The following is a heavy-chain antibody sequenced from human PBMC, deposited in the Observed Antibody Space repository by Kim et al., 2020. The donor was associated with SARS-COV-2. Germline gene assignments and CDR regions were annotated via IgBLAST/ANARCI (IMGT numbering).Heavy chain of an antibody. Sequence: SETLSLTCTVSGGSISSSSYYWGWIRQPPGKGLEWIGSIYYSGSTYYNPSLKSRVTISVDTSKNQFSLKLSSVTAADTAVYYCARDRVMVRGVINWGQGT. CDR3: ARDRVMVRGVIN. V-gene: IGHV4-39*07. CDR1: GGSISSSSYY. J-gene: IGHJ4*02. CDR2: IYYSGST. D-gene: IGHD3-10*01.